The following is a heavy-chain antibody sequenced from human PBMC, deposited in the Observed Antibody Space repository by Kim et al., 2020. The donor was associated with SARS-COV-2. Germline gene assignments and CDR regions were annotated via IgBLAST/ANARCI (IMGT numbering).Heavy chain of an antibody. J-gene: IGHJ6*01. V-gene: IGHV3-9*01. D-gene: IGHD2-15*01. Sequence: SLRLSCSASGFTFGDYAMHWVRQVPGKGLEWVAGISWNSNTLVYADSVKGRFTVSRDIAKKSLYLQMNSLTVEDTALYYCAKDSPPPQIGGQNVYYY. CDR2: ISWNSNTL. CDR1: GFTFGDYA. CDR3: AKDSPPPQIGGQNVYYY.